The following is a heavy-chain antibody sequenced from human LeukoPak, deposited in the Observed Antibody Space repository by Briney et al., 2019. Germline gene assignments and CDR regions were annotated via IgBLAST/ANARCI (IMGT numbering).Heavy chain of an antibody. V-gene: IGHV1-46*01. CDR2: INPSGGST. D-gene: IGHD1-26*01. J-gene: IGHJ5*02. CDR3: ARDRGAGSYPYWCGWFEP. Sequence: ASVKVSCKASGYTFTSYYMHWVRQAPGQGLEWMGIINPSGGSTSYAQKFQGRVTMTRDTSTSTVYMELSSLRSEDTAVYYCARDRGAGSYPYWCGWFEPWGQGTLVTVSS. CDR1: GYTFTSYY.